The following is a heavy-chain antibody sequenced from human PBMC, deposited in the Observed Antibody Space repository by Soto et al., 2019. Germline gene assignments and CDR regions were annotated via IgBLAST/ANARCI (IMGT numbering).Heavy chain of an antibody. CDR3: AREGRYSYGQKTYGMDV. CDR1: GYTFTSYY. Sequence: GASVKVSCKASGYTFTSYYMHWVRQAPGQGLEWMGIINPSGGSTSYAQKFQGRVTMTRDTSTSTVYMELSSLRSEDTAVYYCAREGRYSYGQKTYGMDVWGQGTTVTVSS. D-gene: IGHD5-18*01. V-gene: IGHV1-46*01. CDR2: INPSGGST. J-gene: IGHJ6*02.